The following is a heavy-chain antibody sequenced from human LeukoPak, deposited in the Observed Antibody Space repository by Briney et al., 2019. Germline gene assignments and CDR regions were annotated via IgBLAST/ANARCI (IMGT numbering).Heavy chain of an antibody. J-gene: IGHJ6*02. V-gene: IGHV3-23*01. CDR3: AKDREYSGSYRPGPTRYYYGMDV. D-gene: IGHD1-26*01. Sequence: GGCLRLSCAASGFTFSSYAMSWVRLAPGKGLEWVSGISGTGGNTYYTDSVKGRFTISRDNSKNTLYLQMNSLRAEDTAVFYCAKDREYSGSYRPGPTRYYYGMDVWGQGTTVTVS. CDR2: ISGTGGNT. CDR1: GFTFSSYA.